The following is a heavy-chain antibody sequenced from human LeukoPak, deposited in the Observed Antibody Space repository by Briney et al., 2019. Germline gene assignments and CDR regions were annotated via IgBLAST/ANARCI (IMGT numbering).Heavy chain of an antibody. CDR2: IKQDGSEK. CDR3: AKPITTTGATDGFDI. CDR1: GFAFSSYW. V-gene: IGHV3-7*01. D-gene: IGHD1-1*01. Sequence: GGSLRLYCAASGFAFSSYWMNWIRQAPGKGLEWVANIKQDGSEKYYLDSVEGRFTISRDNAKNLLYLQMSSRRAEDTAVYYCAKPITTTGATDGFDIWGRGAKVIVSS. J-gene: IGHJ3*02.